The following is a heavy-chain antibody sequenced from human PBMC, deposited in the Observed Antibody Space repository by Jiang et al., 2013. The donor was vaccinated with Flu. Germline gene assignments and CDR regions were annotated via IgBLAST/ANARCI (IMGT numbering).Heavy chain of an antibody. CDR3: ARDRTRAAGTGFDY. D-gene: IGHD6-13*01. CDR2: IYYSGST. J-gene: IGHJ4*02. Sequence: GPGLVKPSETLSLTCTVSGGSVSSGSYYWSWIRQPPGKGLEWIGYIYYSGSTNYNPSLKSRVTISVDTSKNQFSLKLSSVTAADTAVYYCARDRTRAAGTGFDYVGPGNPGHRLL. CDR1: GGSVSSGSYY. V-gene: IGHV4-61*01.